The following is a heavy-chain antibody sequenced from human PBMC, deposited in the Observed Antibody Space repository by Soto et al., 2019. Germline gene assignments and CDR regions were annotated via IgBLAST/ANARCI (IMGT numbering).Heavy chain of an antibody. CDR1: GFTFSSYG. Sequence: QPGGSLRLSCAASGFTFSSYGMHWVRQAPGKGLAWVAVISYDGSNKYYADSVKGRFTISRDNSKNTLYLQMNSLRAEDTAVYYCAKSGRGGSYSPYYYGMDVWGQGTTVTVSS. J-gene: IGHJ6*02. CDR3: AKSGRGGSYSPYYYGMDV. CDR2: ISYDGSNK. V-gene: IGHV3-30*18. D-gene: IGHD1-26*01.